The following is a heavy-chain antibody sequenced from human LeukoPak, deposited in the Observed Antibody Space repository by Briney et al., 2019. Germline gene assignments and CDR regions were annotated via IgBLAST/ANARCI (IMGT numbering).Heavy chain of an antibody. CDR3: ISGGGTADY. J-gene: IGHJ4*02. CDR1: GFTFSTAW. CDR2: TKIKTDDGTP. V-gene: IGHV3-15*01. D-gene: IGHD1-1*01. Sequence: GGSLRLSCAASGFTFSTAWMNWMGWVRQAPGKGLEWVGLTKIKTDDGTPVYAALVKGRFTISRDDSKNTVYLEMHSLETEDTAVYYCISGGGTADYWGQGTLVSVSS.